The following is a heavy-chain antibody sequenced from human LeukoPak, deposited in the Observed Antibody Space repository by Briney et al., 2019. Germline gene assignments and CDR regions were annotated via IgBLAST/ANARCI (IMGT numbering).Heavy chain of an antibody. V-gene: IGHV3-23*01. D-gene: IGHD5-18*01. Sequence: GGSLRLSCAASGFTFSSYAMSWVRQAPGKGLEWASAISGSGGSTYYADSVKGRFTISRDNSKNTLYLQMNSLRAEDTAVYYCAKVDTAMGGYFDYWGQGTLVTVSS. CDR1: GFTFSSYA. CDR2: ISGSGGST. J-gene: IGHJ4*02. CDR3: AKVDTAMGGYFDY.